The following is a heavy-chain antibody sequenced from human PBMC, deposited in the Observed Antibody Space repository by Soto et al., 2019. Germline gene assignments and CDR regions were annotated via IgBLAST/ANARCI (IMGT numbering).Heavy chain of an antibody. CDR2: TYYRSKWYN. CDR3: ARDRAVAGSYYYYYGMDV. J-gene: IGHJ6*02. CDR1: GDSVSSNSAA. Sequence: SQTLSLTCAISGDSVSSNSAAWNWIRQSPSRGLEWLGRTYYRSKWYNDYAVSVKSRITINPDTSKNQFSLQLNSVTPEDTAVYYCARDRAVAGSYYYYYGMDVWGQGTTVTVSS. D-gene: IGHD6-19*01. V-gene: IGHV6-1*01.